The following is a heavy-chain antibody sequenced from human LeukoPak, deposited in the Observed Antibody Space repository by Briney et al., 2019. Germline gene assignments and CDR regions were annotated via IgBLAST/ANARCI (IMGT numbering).Heavy chain of an antibody. CDR1: GFTFSNSA. CDR3: ARDSGYYGSGSYSLYYFDY. CDR2: ISGSGGST. J-gene: IGHJ4*02. D-gene: IGHD3-10*01. V-gene: IGHV3-23*01. Sequence: QSGGSLRLSCAASGFTFSNSAMSWVRQAPGKGLEWVSGISGSGGSTYYADSVKGRFTISRDNSKNTLYLQMNSLRAEDTAVYYCARDSGYYGSGSYSLYYFDYWGQGTLVTVSS.